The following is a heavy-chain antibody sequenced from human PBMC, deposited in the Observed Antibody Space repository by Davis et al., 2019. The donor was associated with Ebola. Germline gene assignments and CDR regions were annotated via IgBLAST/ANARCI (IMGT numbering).Heavy chain of an antibody. CDR2: IFCDDDT. D-gene: IGHD2-21*01. CDR1: GFSLNTVGTA. V-gene: IGHV2-5*02. J-gene: IGHJ5*02. CDR3: TREPVDIRAGIAGAFDP. Sequence: SGPTLVTPTQTLTLTCTFSGFSLNTVGTAVGWIRQPPGKALEWLAVIFCDDDTRYNPSLRRRVTITKDTSKNQVVLTMTNMDPADTATYYCTREPVDIRAGIAGAFDPWGQGTLVTVSS.